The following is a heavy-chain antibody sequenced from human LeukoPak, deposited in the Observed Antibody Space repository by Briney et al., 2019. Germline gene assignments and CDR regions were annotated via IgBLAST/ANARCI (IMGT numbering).Heavy chain of an antibody. V-gene: IGHV3-48*04. J-gene: IGHJ4*02. CDR1: GFTFSGYS. Sequence: PGGSLRLSCAASGFTFSGYSMNWVRQAPGKGLEWVSYINSGGSAIYYADSVKGRFTISRDNAKNSLYLQMNSLRADDTAVYYCARGGSYVHYWGQGTLVTVSS. CDR3: ARGGSYVHY. D-gene: IGHD1-26*01. CDR2: INSGGSAI.